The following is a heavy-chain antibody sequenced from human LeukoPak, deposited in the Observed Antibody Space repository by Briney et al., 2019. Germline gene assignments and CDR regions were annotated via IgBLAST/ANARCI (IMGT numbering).Heavy chain of an antibody. CDR1: GGSISSYY. D-gene: IGHD6-13*01. J-gene: IGHJ4*02. CDR3: ARRISQWSSSIGFGY. Sequence: SETLSLTCTVSGGSISSYYWSWIRQPPGKGLEWIGYIYYSGSTNYNPSLKSRVTISVDTSKNQFSLKLISVTAADTAVYYCARRISQWSSSIGFGYWGQGTLVTVSS. CDR2: IYYSGST. V-gene: IGHV4-59*08.